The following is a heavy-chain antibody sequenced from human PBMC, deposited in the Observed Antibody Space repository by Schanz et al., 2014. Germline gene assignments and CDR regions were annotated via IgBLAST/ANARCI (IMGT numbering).Heavy chain of an antibody. CDR1: GFIFGSSV. CDR3: AKKVPAYNPFDS. J-gene: IGHJ4*02. D-gene: IGHD1-1*01. V-gene: IGHV3-23*04. Sequence: VRLVESGGGLIQPGGSLRLSCAASGFIFGSSVMAWVRQAPGKGLEWVSGITGASDHIDYAESVKGRFTISRDNSKNTLYLQMDSLRAEDTAVYFCAKKVPAYNPFDSWGQGTLVTVSS. CDR2: ITGASDHI.